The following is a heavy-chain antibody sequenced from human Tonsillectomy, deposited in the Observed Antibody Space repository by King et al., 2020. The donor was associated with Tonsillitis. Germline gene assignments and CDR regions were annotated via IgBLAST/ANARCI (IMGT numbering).Heavy chain of an antibody. CDR2: IYYSGST. V-gene: IGHV4-39*07. CDR1: GGSISSSSYY. CDR3: AGGSSGAFDI. Sequence: VQLQESGPGLVKPSETLSLTCTVSGGSISSSSYYWGWIRQPPGKGLEWIGSIYYSGSTYYNPSLKSRVTISVDTSKTQFSLKLSSVTAADTAVYYCAGGSSGAFDIWGQGTMVTVSS. J-gene: IGHJ3*02. D-gene: IGHD1-26*01.